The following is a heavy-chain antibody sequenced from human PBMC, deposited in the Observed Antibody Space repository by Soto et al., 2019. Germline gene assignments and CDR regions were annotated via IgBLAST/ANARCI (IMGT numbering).Heavy chain of an antibody. D-gene: IGHD6-13*01. Sequence: EVQLVESGGGLVQPGGSLRLSCEASGFTFSSRWMTWVRQGPGKGLEWVANIKQDENGKDYVDSVKGRFTISRDNAKNSLYLQMNSLRXXDXXXXXXXXXXXXXAAGLVLDFWGQGTLVTV. J-gene: IGHJ4*02. CDR3: XXXXXXXAAGLVLDF. CDR1: GFTFSSRW. CDR2: IKQDENGK. V-gene: IGHV3-7*02.